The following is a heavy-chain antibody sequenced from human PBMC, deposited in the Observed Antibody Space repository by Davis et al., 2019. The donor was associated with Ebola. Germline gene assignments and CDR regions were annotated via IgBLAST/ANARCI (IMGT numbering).Heavy chain of an antibody. V-gene: IGHV1-69*13. CDR3: AREGAYCSSTSCSVDY. D-gene: IGHD2-2*01. CDR1: GGTFSSYA. CDR2: IIPIFGTA. Sequence: AASVKVSCKASGGTFSSYAISWVRQAPGQGLEWMGGIIPIFGTANYAQKFQGRVTITADESTSTAYMELSSLRSEDTAVYYCAREGAYCSSTSCSVDYWGQGTLVTVSS. J-gene: IGHJ4*02.